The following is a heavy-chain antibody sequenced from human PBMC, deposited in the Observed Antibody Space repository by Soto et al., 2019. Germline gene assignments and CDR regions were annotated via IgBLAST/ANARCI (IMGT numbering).Heavy chain of an antibody. Sequence: EVQLLESGGGLVQPGGSLRLSCAASGFTFSSHFMSWVRQAPGKGLEWVSIISTKGDTFYGDSVKGRFTISRDNSKDTLSLQMNSLGVEDTALSYCLQCSGGGCRHGMDVWGRGTTVTVSS. CDR1: GFTFSSHF. CDR3: LQCSGGGCRHGMDV. J-gene: IGHJ6*02. CDR2: ISTKGDT. D-gene: IGHD2-15*01. V-gene: IGHV3-23*01.